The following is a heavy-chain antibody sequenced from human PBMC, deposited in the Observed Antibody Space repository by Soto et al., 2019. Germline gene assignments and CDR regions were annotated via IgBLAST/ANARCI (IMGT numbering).Heavy chain of an antibody. J-gene: IGHJ6*02. Sequence: QVQLVQSGAEVKKPGSSVKVSCKASGGTFSSYAISWVRQAPGQGLEWMGGIIPVFGTANYAQKFQGIVTITADESTSTAYMEQSSLRSEDTAVYYCARNGRITMIAVGGDYGMDVWGQGTTVTVSS. CDR3: ARNGRITMIAVGGDYGMDV. V-gene: IGHV1-69*12. D-gene: IGHD3-22*01. CDR1: GGTFSSYA. CDR2: IIPVFGTA.